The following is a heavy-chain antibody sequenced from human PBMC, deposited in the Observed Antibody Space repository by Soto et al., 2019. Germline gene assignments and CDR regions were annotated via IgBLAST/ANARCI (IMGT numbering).Heavy chain of an antibody. V-gene: IGHV3-23*01. Sequence: PGGSLRLSCAASEFTFSTYAMTWVRQAPGRGLQWVATISDSGDITYYADSVKGRFTISRDNSRNTLYLQMNSLRAEDTALYYCAKAWVPSITDRPPRFDYWVRGTLVTVSS. D-gene: IGHD6-6*01. CDR1: EFTFSTYA. J-gene: IGHJ4*02. CDR3: AKAWVPSITDRPPRFDY. CDR2: ISDSGDIT.